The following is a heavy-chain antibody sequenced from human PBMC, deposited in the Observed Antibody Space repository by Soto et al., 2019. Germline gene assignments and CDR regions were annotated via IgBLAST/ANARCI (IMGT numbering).Heavy chain of an antibody. Sequence: SETLSLTCSVSGVSISSYFWSWIRQPPGRGLEWIGYTYHRGSTNYSPSLKSRVAISLDTSENQFSLKVSSVTAADTAVYYCARIGGYHGPLDYWGQGTPVTVSS. CDR1: GVSISSYF. CDR3: ARIGGYHGPLDY. D-gene: IGHD3-16*02. J-gene: IGHJ4*02. CDR2: TYHRGST. V-gene: IGHV4-59*12.